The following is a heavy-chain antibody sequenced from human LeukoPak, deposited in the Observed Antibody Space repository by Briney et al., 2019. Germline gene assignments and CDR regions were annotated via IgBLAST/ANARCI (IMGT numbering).Heavy chain of an antibody. CDR2: INPSGGST. D-gene: IGHD6-19*01. CDR3: ARGGRERYSSGWTDAFDI. J-gene: IGHJ3*02. V-gene: IGHV1-46*01. CDR1: GYTFTGYY. Sequence: GASVKVSCKASGYTFTGYYMHWVRQAPGQGLEWMGIINPSGGSTSYAQKFQGRVTMTRDTSTSTVYMELSSLSSEDTAVYYCARGGRERYSSGWTDAFDIWGQGTVVTVSS.